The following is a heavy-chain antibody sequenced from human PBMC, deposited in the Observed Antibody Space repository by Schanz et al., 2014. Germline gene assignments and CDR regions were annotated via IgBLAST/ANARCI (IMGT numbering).Heavy chain of an antibody. Sequence: QVQLVESGGGLVKPGGSLRLSCAASGFIFNDYYMNWIRQAPGKGLAWVSAISGSGGSTYYADSVKGRFTISRDNAKNSLYLQLNSLTAEDTAVYHCARDSRYCTGVDCKGDAFDLWGQGTLVTVSS. CDR2: ISGSGGST. V-gene: IGHV3-11*04. D-gene: IGHD2-8*02. J-gene: IGHJ3*01. CDR3: ARDSRYCTGVDCKGDAFDL. CDR1: GFIFNDYY.